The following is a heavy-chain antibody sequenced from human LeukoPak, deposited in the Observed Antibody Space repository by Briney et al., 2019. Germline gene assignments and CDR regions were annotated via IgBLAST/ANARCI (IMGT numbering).Heavy chain of an antibody. Sequence: GGSLRLSCAASGFTFSNYAMSWVRQAPGKGLEWVSAISGSGGSTYYADSVKGRFTISRDNSKNTLYLQMNSLRAEDTAVYYCAKRVVVAATQLYYFDYWGQGTLVTVSS. CDR3: AKRVVVAATQLYYFDY. D-gene: IGHD2-15*01. V-gene: IGHV3-23*01. CDR1: GFTFSNYA. J-gene: IGHJ4*02. CDR2: ISGSGGST.